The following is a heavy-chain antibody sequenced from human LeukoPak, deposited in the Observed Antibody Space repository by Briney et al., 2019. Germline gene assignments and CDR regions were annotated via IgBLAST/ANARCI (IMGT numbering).Heavy chain of an antibody. D-gene: IGHD2-8*01. CDR1: GFTFSSYG. CDR3: AGHGGMVYASIDY. Sequence: GRSLRLSCAASGFTFSSYGRHWVRQAPGKGLEWVAVISYDGSNKYYADSVKGRFTISRDNSKNTLYLQMNSLRAEDTAVYYCAGHGGMVYASIDYWGQGTLVTVSS. CDR2: ISYDGSNK. V-gene: IGHV3-30*03. J-gene: IGHJ4*02.